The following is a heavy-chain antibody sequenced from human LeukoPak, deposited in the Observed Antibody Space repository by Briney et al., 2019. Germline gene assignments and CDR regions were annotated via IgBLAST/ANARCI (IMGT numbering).Heavy chain of an antibody. CDR3: AREGYDSSGYQGAFDI. J-gene: IGHJ3*02. V-gene: IGHV4-34*01. CDR2: INHSGST. Sequence: SETLSLTCAVYGGSFSGYYWSWIRQPPGKGLEWIREINHSGSTNYNPSLKSRVTISVDTSKNQFSLKLSSVTAADTAVYYCAREGYDSSGYQGAFDIWGRGTMVTVSS. CDR1: GGSFSGYY. D-gene: IGHD3-22*01.